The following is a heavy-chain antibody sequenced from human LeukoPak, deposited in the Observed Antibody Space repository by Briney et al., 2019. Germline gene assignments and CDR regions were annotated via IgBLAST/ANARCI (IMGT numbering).Heavy chain of an antibody. Sequence: LETPFLTLPVSGGPIRSLYWGLVPEPPGKGLEWSGEINHSGSTNYNPSLKSRVTISVDTSKNQFSLKLSSVTAADTAVYYCASLRLNSFDYWGQGTLVTVSS. CDR1: GGPIRSLY. CDR2: INHSGST. V-gene: IGHV4-34*01. J-gene: IGHJ4*02. CDR3: ASLRLNSFDY. D-gene: IGHD4-17*01.